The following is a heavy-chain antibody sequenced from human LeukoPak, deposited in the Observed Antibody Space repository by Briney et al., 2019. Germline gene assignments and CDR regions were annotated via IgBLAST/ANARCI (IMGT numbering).Heavy chain of an antibody. Sequence: ASVKVSCKASGYTFTDYFIHWVRQAPGQGLEWMGWINPDIGDASYAQKFQDRVTMTRDRSINTAYMELSRLTSDDTAVYYCARMALDGGDSIGFDSWGQGTLVTVSS. D-gene: IGHD2-21*02. CDR3: ARMALDGGDSIGFDS. CDR2: INPDIGDA. CDR1: GYTFTDYF. V-gene: IGHV1-2*02. J-gene: IGHJ5*01.